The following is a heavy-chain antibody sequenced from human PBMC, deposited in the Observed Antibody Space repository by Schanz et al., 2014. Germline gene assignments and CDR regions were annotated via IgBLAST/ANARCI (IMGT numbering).Heavy chain of an antibody. CDR2: ISGSGGDT. CDR3: ARDKGGYYPFDY. Sequence: EVQLLESGGGLVQPGGSLRLSCAASGFSFSIFAMTWVRQAPGQGLEWVSTISGSGGDTYPADSVKGRFTISRDNAKNSLYLQMNSLRAEDTAVYYCARDKGGYYPFDYWGQGSLVTVSS. J-gene: IGHJ4*02. V-gene: IGHV3-23*01. D-gene: IGHD3-22*01. CDR1: GFSFSIFA.